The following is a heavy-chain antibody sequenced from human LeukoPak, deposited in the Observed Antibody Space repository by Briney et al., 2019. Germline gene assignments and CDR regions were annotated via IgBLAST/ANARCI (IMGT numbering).Heavy chain of an antibody. Sequence: YPSETLSLTCAVYGGSFSGYYWSWIRQPPGKGLEWIGEINHSGSTNYNPSLKSRVTISVDTSKNQFSLKLSSVTAADTAVYYCARSRWLMVRGVIIKMEWNNNWFDPWGQGTLVTVSS. CDR2: INHSGST. J-gene: IGHJ5*02. CDR3: ARSRWLMVRGVIIKMEWNNNWFDP. D-gene: IGHD3-10*01. V-gene: IGHV4-34*01. CDR1: GGSFSGYY.